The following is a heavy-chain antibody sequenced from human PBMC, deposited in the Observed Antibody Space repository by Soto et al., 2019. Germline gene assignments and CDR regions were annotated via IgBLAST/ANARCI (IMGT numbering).Heavy chain of an antibody. D-gene: IGHD3-10*01. V-gene: IGHV3-23*01. J-gene: IGHJ4*02. CDR2: ISGSGGAT. Sequence: EVQLLESGGGLVQPGGSLRLSCAASGFTFTTRAMSWVRQAPGKGLQWVSGISGSGGATYYADSVKGRLTISRDNSKDMLYLQMNSLRDDYTAVYYCATGTQNFDYWGRGTRVTVSS. CDR1: GFTFTTRA. CDR3: ATGTQNFDY.